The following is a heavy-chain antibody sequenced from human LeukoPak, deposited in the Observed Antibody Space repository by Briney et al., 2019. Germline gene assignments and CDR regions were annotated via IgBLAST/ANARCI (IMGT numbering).Heavy chain of an antibody. D-gene: IGHD3-22*01. Sequence: SETLSLTCGVYGGSFSGYHWTWIRQSPGKGLEWIGEINNSGSTNYNPSLKSRVIISLDTSKTRLSLKLTSVTAADTAVYYCARAKAGSSGYNFAFDIWGQGTMVTVSS. CDR1: GGSFSGYH. CDR2: INNSGST. J-gene: IGHJ3*02. V-gene: IGHV4-34*01. CDR3: ARAKAGSSGYNFAFDI.